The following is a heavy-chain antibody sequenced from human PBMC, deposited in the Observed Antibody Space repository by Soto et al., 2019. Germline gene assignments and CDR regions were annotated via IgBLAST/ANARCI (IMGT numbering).Heavy chain of an antibody. CDR3: ARRNYYDSRLNY. CDR1: GYTFINYY. CDR2: INPTGGRT. Sequence: QVQLVQSGAEVKKPGASVKVSCKASGYTFINYYIHWVRQAPGQGLEWMGKINPTGGRTIYALRFQGRVTMTRDTSTNIVYLDLSNLSPEDTAVYYCARRNYYDSRLNYWGQGSLVTVSA. D-gene: IGHD3-22*01. J-gene: IGHJ4*02. V-gene: IGHV1-46*01.